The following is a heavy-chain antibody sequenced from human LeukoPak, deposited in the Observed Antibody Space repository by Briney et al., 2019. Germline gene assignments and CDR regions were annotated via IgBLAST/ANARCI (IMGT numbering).Heavy chain of an antibody. J-gene: IGHJ2*01. CDR2: DSDT. Sequence: DSDTRYSPSFQGQVTISADKSISTAYLQWSSLKASDTAMYYCARCKYYYDSSGPFNWYFDLWGRGTLVTVSS. CDR3: ARCKYYYDSSGPFNWYFDL. D-gene: IGHD3-22*01. V-gene: IGHV5-51*01.